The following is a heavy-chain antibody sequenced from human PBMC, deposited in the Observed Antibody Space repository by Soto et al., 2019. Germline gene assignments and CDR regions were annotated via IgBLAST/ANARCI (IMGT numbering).Heavy chain of an antibody. Sequence: SETLSLTCTVSGVSISSSSYYWCWIRQPPGKGLEWIGSIYYSGSTYYNPSLKSRVTISVDTSKNQFSLKLSSVTAADTAVYYCARRGGVGATTYDYWGQGTLVTVSS. CDR3: ARRGGVGATTYDY. D-gene: IGHD1-26*01. J-gene: IGHJ4*02. CDR1: GVSISSSSYY. V-gene: IGHV4-39*01. CDR2: IYYSGST.